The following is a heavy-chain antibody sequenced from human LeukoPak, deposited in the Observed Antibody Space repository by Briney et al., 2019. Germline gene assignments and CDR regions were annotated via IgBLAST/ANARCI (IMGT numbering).Heavy chain of an antibody. D-gene: IGHD3-10*01. Sequence: PSETLSLTCTVSGGSISSYYWSWIRQPPGKGLEWVANIKQDGSEKYYVDSVKGRFTISRDNAKNSLYLQMNSLRAEDTAVYYCAGNYYGSGSYYPYYGMDVWGQGTTVTVSS. V-gene: IGHV3-7*01. CDR1: GGSISSYY. J-gene: IGHJ6*02. CDR2: IKQDGSEK. CDR3: AGNYYGSGSYYPYYGMDV.